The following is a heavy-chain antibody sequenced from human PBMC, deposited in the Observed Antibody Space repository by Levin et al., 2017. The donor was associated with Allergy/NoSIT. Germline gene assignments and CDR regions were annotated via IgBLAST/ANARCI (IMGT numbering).Heavy chain of an antibody. V-gene: IGHV4-38-2*02. J-gene: IGHJ4*02. CDR2: ISHTGTT. CDR1: DFSISSGYF. CDR3: ARESGGSGLFHYQNY. D-gene: IGHD3-10*01. Sequence: SETLSLTCAVSDFSISSGYFWGWIRQPPGKGLEWLGTISHTGTTYYNPSLRSRLTISVDMSRNQFSLQLTSVTAADTAVYHCARESGGSGLFHYQNYWGQGTLVTVSS.